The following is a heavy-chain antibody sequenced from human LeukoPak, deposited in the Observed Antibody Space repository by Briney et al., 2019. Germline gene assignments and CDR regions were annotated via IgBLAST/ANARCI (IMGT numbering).Heavy chain of an antibody. CDR2: ISYDGNNK. Sequence: GRSLRLSCAASGFTFSSFGMHWVRQAPGKGLEWVAVISYDGNNKYYSDSVKGRFTISRDNSKNTLYLQMNSLRAEDTAVYYCARAVGPFDIWGQGTMVTVSS. J-gene: IGHJ3*02. CDR3: ARAVGPFDI. V-gene: IGHV3-30*03. CDR1: GFTFSSFG.